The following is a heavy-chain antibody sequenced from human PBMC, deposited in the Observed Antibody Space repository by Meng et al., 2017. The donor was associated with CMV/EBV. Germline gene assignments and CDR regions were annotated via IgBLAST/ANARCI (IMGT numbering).Heavy chain of an antibody. Sequence: GESLKISCAASGFTFSSYSMNWVRQAPGQGLEWVSSISSSSSYIYYADSVKGRFTISRDNAKNSLYLQMNSLRAEDTAVYYCARELVVVVPAATPYYYYGMDVWGQGTTVTVSS. D-gene: IGHD2-2*01. J-gene: IGHJ6*02. CDR2: ISSSSSYI. V-gene: IGHV3-21*01. CDR1: GFTFSSYS. CDR3: ARELVVVVPAATPYYYYGMDV.